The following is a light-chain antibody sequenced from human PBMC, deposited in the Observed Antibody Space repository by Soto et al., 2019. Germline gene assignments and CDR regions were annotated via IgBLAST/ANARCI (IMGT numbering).Light chain of an antibody. CDR1: QSISSN. V-gene: IGKV3-15*01. J-gene: IGKJ2*01. CDR2: RTS. Sequence: EIVMTQSPATLSVSPGERATLSCRASQSISSNLAWYQQKPGQAPRLLMFRTSSRATGFPARFSGSGSGTEFTLTISGLQSEDCGIYYCHHSNNWPPRNTLGQGTKGDIK. CDR3: HHSNNWPPRNT.